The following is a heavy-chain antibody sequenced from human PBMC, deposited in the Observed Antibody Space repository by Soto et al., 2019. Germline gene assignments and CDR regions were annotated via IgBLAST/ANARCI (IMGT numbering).Heavy chain of an antibody. D-gene: IGHD2-8*01. CDR3: ARDRCTNGVCYAPSDY. CDR1: GFTFSTYA. Sequence: EVQLVESGGGLVQPGGSLRLSCATSGFTFSTYAMHWVRQAPGKGLEYVSAISSNGRSTYYANSVKGRFTISRDNSKNTLYLQMDSQRAEDMAVYYCARDRCTNGVCYAPSDYWGQGTLVTVSS. J-gene: IGHJ4*02. CDR2: ISSNGRST. V-gene: IGHV3-64*01.